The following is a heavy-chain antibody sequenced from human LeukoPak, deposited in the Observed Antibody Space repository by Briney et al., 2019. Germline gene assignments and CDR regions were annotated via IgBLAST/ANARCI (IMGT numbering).Heavy chain of an antibody. V-gene: IGHV1-8*01. D-gene: IGHD6-13*01. CDR2: MNPNSGNT. J-gene: IGHJ5*02. CDR1: GYTFTSYD. CDR3: AREDDIAAAGDCEWFDP. Sequence: ASVKVSCEASGYTFTSYDINWVRQATGQGLEWMGWMNPNSGNTGYAQKFQGRVTMTRNTSISTAYMELSSLRSEDTAVYYCAREDDIAAAGDCEWFDPWGQGTLVTVSS.